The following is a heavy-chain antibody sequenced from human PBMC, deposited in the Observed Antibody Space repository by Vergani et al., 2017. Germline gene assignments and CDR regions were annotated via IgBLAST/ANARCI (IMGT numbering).Heavy chain of an antibody. CDR2: ISNSGNTI. J-gene: IGHJ3*02. Sequence: QVQLVESGGGLVKPGGSLRLSCAASGFSFSDHYMTWLRQAPGKGLEWVSYISNSGNTIEYADSVKGRFSISRDNAKSSLFLQMDSLRAEDTAVYYCARDHRYYNNYPGTFDIWGQGSMVTVSS. CDR3: ARDHRYYNNYPGTFDI. D-gene: IGHD5-24*01. V-gene: IGHV3-11*01. CDR1: GFSFSDHY.